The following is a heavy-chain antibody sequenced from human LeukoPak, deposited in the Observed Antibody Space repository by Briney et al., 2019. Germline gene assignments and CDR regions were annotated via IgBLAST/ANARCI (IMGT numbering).Heavy chain of an antibody. J-gene: IGHJ5*02. CDR2: FDPEDGET. D-gene: IGHD1-26*01. Sequence: GASVKVSCKVSGYTLTELSMHWVRQAPGKGLEWMGGFDPEDGETIYAQKFQGRVTMTEDTSTDTAYMELSSLRSEDTAVYYCATGWELLRGSWFDPWGQGTLVTVSS. V-gene: IGHV1-24*01. CDR3: ATGWELLRGSWFDP. CDR1: GYTLTELS.